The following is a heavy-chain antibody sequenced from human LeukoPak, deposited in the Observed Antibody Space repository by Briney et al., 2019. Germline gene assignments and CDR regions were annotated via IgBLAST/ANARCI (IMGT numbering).Heavy chain of an antibody. V-gene: IGHV1-8*01. Sequence: ASVKVSCKASGYTFTSYDINWVRQATGQGLEWMGWMNPDSGNTGYAQEFQGRVTMTRNTSISTAYMELSSLRSEDTAVYYCARGGGGVWLIDYWGQGTLVTVSS. CDR2: MNPDSGNT. CDR3: ARGGGGVWLIDY. CDR1: GYTFTSYD. J-gene: IGHJ4*02. D-gene: IGHD3-16*01.